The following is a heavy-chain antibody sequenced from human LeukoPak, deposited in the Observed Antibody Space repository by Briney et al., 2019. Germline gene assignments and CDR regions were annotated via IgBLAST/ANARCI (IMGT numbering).Heavy chain of an antibody. Sequence: GGSLRLSCAASGFTFSSYSMTWVRQAPGKGLEWVSYISSSSSTIYYADSVKGRFTISIDKAKNTLYLQMNSLRAEDTAVYYCARDLIRFLEWLRGSAFDIWGQGTMVTVSS. D-gene: IGHD3-3*01. CDR3: ARDLIRFLEWLRGSAFDI. CDR2: ISSSSSTI. CDR1: GFTFSSYS. V-gene: IGHV3-48*01. J-gene: IGHJ3*02.